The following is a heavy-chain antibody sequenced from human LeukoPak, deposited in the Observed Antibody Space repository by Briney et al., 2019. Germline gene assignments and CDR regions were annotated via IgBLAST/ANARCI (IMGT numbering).Heavy chain of an antibody. V-gene: IGHV3-11*04. J-gene: IGHJ4*02. CDR1: GFTFSDYY. D-gene: IGHD3-22*01. CDR3: ARDNYYDSSGYQFDY. Sequence: PGGSLRLSCAASGFTFSDYYMSWIRQAPGKGLEWVSYISSSGSTIYYADSVKGRFTISRDNAKNSLYLQMNSLRAEDTAVYYCARDNYYDSSGYQFDYWGQGTLVTVSS. CDR2: ISSSGSTI.